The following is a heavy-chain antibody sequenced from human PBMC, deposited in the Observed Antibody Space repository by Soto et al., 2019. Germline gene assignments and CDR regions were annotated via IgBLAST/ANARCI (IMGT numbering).Heavy chain of an antibody. CDR3: AIWYRSSPRPYYFDY. V-gene: IGHV1-3*01. D-gene: IGHD6-6*01. J-gene: IGHJ4*02. CDR2: INAGNGNT. CDR1: GYTFTSYA. Sequence: ASVKVSCKASGYTFTSYAMHWVRQAPGQRLEWMGWINAGNGNTKYSQKFQGRVTITRDTSASTAYMELSSLRSEDTAVYYCAIWYRSSPRPYYFDYWGQGTLVTVSS.